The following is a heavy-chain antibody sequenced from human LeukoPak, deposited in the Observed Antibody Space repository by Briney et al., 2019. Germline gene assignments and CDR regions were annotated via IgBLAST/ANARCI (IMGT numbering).Heavy chain of an antibody. V-gene: IGHV3-74*01. Sequence: TGGSLRLSCAASGFTFSNYWMHWVRQAPGKGLVWVSRINTDGGSTNYADSVKGRFTISRDNAKNTLYLQMDSLRAEDTAVYYCARDLTGGRRAFDIWGQGTTVTVSS. CDR2: INTDGGST. CDR1: GFTFSNYW. CDR3: ARDLTGGRRAFDI. D-gene: IGHD1-14*01. J-gene: IGHJ3*02.